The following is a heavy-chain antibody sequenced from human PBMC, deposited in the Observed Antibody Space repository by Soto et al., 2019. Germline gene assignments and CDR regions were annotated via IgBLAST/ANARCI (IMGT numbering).Heavy chain of an antibody. V-gene: IGHV1-69*06. Sequence: QVQLVQSGAEVKNPGSSVRGSCKASGGTFSSYAISWVRQAPGQGLDWMGGIIPIFGPTKYAQKFQGRVTITSDNSASTAYMELTSLRSEDTAVYYCARANGGSTIAVAGSFEYWGQGTLVIVSS. CDR1: GGTFSSYA. D-gene: IGHD6-19*01. J-gene: IGHJ4*02. CDR2: IIPIFGPT. CDR3: ARANGGSTIAVAGSFEY.